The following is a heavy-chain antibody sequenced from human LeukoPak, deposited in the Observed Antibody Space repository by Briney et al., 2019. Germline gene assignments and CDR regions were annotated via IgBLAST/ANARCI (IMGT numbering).Heavy chain of an antibody. CDR1: GFTLSSFA. V-gene: IGHV3-64*04. J-gene: IGHJ4*02. Sequence: GGSLRLSCSASGFTLSSFAMHWVRQAPGKGLDYISSISSNGESTYYADSVKGRFIISRDNAKNSLFVQMNSLRAEDTAVYYCARVRGGNFDYWGQGTLVTVSS. CDR2: ISSNGEST. CDR3: ARVRGGNFDY. D-gene: IGHD3-10*01.